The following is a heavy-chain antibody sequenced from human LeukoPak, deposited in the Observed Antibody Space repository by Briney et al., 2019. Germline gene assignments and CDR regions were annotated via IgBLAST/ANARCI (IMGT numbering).Heavy chain of an antibody. V-gene: IGHV3-30*02. J-gene: IGHJ6*02. D-gene: IGHD2/OR15-2a*01. CDR1: GFTFSGYG. Sequence: GGSLSLSCAASGFTFSGYGMHWVRQAPGKGLEWVTFVRYDGSTKYYADSVKGRFTISRDNSKNTLYLQMNSLRAEDTAVYYCASLQNVPSYYYYYVMDVWGQGTTVTVSS. CDR2: VRYDGSTK. CDR3: ASLQNVPSYYYYYVMDV.